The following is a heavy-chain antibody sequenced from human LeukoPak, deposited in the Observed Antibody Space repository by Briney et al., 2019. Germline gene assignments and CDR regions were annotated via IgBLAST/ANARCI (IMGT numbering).Heavy chain of an antibody. CDR3: ARESGYSFGYCDS. V-gene: IGHV3-21*01. CDR1: GFPFSSYA. Sequence: GGSLRLSCAGSGFPFSSYAMNWVRLTPGEGLEWVASIGSTGSHIYYADSVKGRFTISRDNANNYLFLKMDSLTGEDTAMYYCARESGYSFGYCDSWGQGILVTVSS. J-gene: IGHJ4*02. CDR2: IGSTGSHI. D-gene: IGHD5-18*01.